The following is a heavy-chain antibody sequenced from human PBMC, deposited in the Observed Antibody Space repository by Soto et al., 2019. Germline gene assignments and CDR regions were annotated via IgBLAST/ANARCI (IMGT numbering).Heavy chain of an antibody. V-gene: IGHV5-51*01. D-gene: IGHD2-15*01. CDR2: IYPGDSDT. CDR3: ARLAGYCSGGSCYSYNWFDP. Sequence: PGESLKISCKGSGYSFTSYWIGWVRQMPGKGLEWMGIIYPGDSDTRYSPSFQGQVTISADKSISTAYLQWSSLKASDTAMYYCARLAGYCSGGSCYSYNWFDPWGQGTLVPVSS. CDR1: GYSFTSYW. J-gene: IGHJ5*02.